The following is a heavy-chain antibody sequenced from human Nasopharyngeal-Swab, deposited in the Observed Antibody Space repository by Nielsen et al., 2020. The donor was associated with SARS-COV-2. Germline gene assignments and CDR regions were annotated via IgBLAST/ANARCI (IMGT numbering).Heavy chain of an antibody. Sequence: SGPTLVKPTQTLTLTCTFSGFSLSTSGVGVGWIRQPPGKALEWLALIYWNDDKRYSPSLKSRPTITKDTSKNQVVLTMTNMDPVDTATYYCERMDFSSSWYEGGAFDIWGQGTMVTVSS. CDR1: GFSLSTSGVG. D-gene: IGHD6-13*01. V-gene: IGHV2-5*01. CDR2: IYWNDDK. CDR3: ERMDFSSSWYEGGAFDI. J-gene: IGHJ3*02.